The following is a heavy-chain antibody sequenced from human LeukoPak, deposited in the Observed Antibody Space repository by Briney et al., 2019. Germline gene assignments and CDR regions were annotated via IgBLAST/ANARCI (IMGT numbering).Heavy chain of an antibody. CDR3: ARAYGSGSYYDFLSDFDI. J-gene: IGHJ3*02. CDR2: INPSGGST. V-gene: IGHV1-46*01. D-gene: IGHD3-10*01. CDR1: GYTFTSYY. Sequence: GASVKVSCKASGYTFTSYYMHWVRQAPGQGLEWMGIINPSGGSTSYAQKFQGRVTMTRDMSTSTVYMELSSLRSEDTAVYYCARAYGSGSYYDFLSDFDIWGQGTMVTVSS.